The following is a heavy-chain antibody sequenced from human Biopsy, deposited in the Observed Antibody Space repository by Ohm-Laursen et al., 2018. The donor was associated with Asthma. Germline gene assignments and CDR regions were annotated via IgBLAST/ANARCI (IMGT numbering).Heavy chain of an antibody. V-gene: IGHV3-33*08. D-gene: IGHD5-12*01. Sequence: SLRLSCTATGFTFRSYAMHWVRQAPGKGLEWVAVIWYDGGNKYYADSVKGRFIISRDNSKNTLYLQMNSLRAEDTAVYYCARDIVATMIGYYYYGMDVWGQGTTVTVSS. CDR3: ARDIVATMIGYYYYGMDV. CDR1: GFTFRSYA. CDR2: IWYDGGNK. J-gene: IGHJ6*02.